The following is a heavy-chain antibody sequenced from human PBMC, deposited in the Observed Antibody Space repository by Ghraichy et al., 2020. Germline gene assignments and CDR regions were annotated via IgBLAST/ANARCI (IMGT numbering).Heavy chain of an antibody. D-gene: IGHD3-22*01. CDR3: ARDGDSSGYLSY. V-gene: IGHV3-30-3*01. CDR1: GFTFSSYA. J-gene: IGHJ4*02. CDR2: ISYDGSNK. Sequence: GESLNISCAASGFTFSSYAMHWVRQAPGKGLEWVAVISYDGSNKYYADSVKGRFTISRDNSKNTLYLQMNSLRAEDTAVYYCARDGDSSGYLSYWGQGTLVTVSA.